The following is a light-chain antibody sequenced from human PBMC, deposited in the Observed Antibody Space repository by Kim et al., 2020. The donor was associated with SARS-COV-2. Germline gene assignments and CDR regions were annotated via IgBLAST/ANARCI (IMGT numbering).Light chain of an antibody. CDR1: NIGGKS. CDR2: YDN. J-gene: IGLJ2*01. V-gene: IGLV3-21*01. Sequence: SYELSQPPSMSVAPGNTATIACGGDNIGGKSVHWYRQRPGQAPVLVIYYDNDRPSGISERFSGSNSGNTATLTISGVEAGDEADYYCQVWDSSTDHHVFGGGTQLTVL. CDR3: QVWDSSTDHHV.